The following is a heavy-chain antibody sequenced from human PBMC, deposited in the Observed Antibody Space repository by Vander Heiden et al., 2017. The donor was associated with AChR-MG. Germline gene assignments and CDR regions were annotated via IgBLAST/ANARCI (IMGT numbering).Heavy chain of an antibody. J-gene: IGHJ4*02. CDR3: ARCFGYGGSSAIDY. CDR2: INADGTTK. V-gene: IGHV3-74*01. CDR1: GFTFTSYW. Sequence: EVQLVESGGGLLQPGGSLRLPCAASGFTFTSYWMHWVRQVPGHGLVWVSRINADGTTKNYADSVEGRFTISRDNAKNTVYLQMNSLRVEDTAVYYCARCFGYGGSSAIDYWGQGTLVTVSS. D-gene: IGHD6-13*01.